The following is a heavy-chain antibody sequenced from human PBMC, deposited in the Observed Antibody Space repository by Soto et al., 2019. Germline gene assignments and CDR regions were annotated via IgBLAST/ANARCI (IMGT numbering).Heavy chain of an antibody. CDR2: INAGNGNT. J-gene: IGHJ4*02. V-gene: IGHV1-3*05. Sequence: QVQLVQSGAEEKKPGASVKVSCKASGYTFTSYAMHWVRQAPGQRLEWMGGINAGNGNTKYSQKFQGRVTITRDTSASTAYMELSSLRSEDTAVYYCASSIVVVTALDYWGQGTLVTVSS. CDR1: GYTFTSYA. D-gene: IGHD2-21*02. CDR3: ASSIVVVTALDY.